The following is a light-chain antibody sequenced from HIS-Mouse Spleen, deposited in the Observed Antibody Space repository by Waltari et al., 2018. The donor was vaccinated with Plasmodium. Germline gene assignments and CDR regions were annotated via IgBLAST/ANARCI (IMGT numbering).Light chain of an antibody. CDR3: QSADSSGTYVV. V-gene: IGLV3-25*03. CDR2: KDS. CDR1: ELPQQY. J-gene: IGLJ2*01. Sequence: SYELTQPPSVSVSTGQTARITCSGDELPQQYAYWYQQKPGQAPVLVIYKDSERPSGIPERFSGSSSGTTVTLTISGVQAEDEADYYCQSADSSGTYVVFGGGTKLTVL.